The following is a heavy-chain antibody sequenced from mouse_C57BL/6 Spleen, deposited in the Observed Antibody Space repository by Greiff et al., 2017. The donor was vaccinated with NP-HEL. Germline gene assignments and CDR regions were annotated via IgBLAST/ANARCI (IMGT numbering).Heavy chain of an antibody. J-gene: IGHJ2*01. V-gene: IGHV1-52*01. CDR1: GYTFTSYW. Sequence: VQLQQPGAELVRPGSSVKLSCKASGYTFTSYWMHWVKQRPIQGLEWIGNIDPFDSETHYNQKFKDKATLTVDKSSSTAYMQLSSLTSEDSAVYYCGRQHIYYGNFDYWGQGTTLTVSS. CDR3: GRQHIYYGNFDY. CDR2: IDPFDSET. D-gene: IGHD2-1*01.